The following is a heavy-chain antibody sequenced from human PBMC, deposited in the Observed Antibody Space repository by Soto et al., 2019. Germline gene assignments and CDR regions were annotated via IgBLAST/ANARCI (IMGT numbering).Heavy chain of an antibody. CDR2: XXXXXXX. CDR3: XXXXXXXXXA. CDR1: GFTVNTNY. J-gene: IGHJ4*02. V-gene: IGHV3-66*01. D-gene: IGHD2-15*01. Sequence: EVQLVESGGGLVQPGGSLRLSCAASGFTVNTNYMSWVRQGPGKGLEWXSXXXXXXXXXXXDSXXXRXTISRDNSTNTXXXXXXXXXXXXXXXXXXXXXXXXXXXAWGQGTLVTVSS.